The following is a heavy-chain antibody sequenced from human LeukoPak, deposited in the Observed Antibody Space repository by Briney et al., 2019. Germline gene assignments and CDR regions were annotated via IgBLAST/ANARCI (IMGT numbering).Heavy chain of an antibody. CDR3: ARDDRPAAAGTRRTDYYYYGMDV. D-gene: IGHD6-13*01. J-gene: IGHJ6*04. V-gene: IGHV3-53*01. CDR1: GFTVSSNY. CDR2: IYSGGST. Sequence: TGGSLRLSCAASGFTVSSNYMSWVRQAPGKGLEWVSVIYSGGSTYYADSVKGRFTISRDNSKNTLYLQMNSLRAEDTAVYYCARDDRPAAAGTRRTDYYYYGMDVWGKGTTVTVSS.